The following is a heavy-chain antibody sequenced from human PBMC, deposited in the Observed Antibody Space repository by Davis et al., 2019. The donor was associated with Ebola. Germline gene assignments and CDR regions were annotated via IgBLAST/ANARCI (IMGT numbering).Heavy chain of an antibody. CDR1: GFTFSSYA. CDR2: ISGSGGST. Sequence: PGGSLRLSCAASGFTFSSYAMSWVRQAPGKGLEWVSAISGSGGSTYYADSVKGRFTISRDNSKNTLYLQMNSLRAEDTAVYYCAKASGSYYNYYYYGMDVWGQGTTVTVSS. D-gene: IGHD1-26*01. J-gene: IGHJ6*02. V-gene: IGHV3-23*01. CDR3: AKASGSYYNYYYYGMDV.